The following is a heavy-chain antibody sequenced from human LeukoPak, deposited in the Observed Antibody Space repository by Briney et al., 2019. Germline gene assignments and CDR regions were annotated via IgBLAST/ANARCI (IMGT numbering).Heavy chain of an antibody. J-gene: IGHJ4*02. Sequence: GGSLRLSCAASGFTFSSYSMNWVRQAPGKGLEWVSSISSSSSYIYYADSVKGRFTISRDNAKNSLYLQMNSLRAEDTAVYYCAKDLEVVAATFDYWGQGTLVTVSS. D-gene: IGHD2-15*01. CDR1: GFTFSSYS. V-gene: IGHV3-21*01. CDR3: AKDLEVVAATFDY. CDR2: ISSSSSYI.